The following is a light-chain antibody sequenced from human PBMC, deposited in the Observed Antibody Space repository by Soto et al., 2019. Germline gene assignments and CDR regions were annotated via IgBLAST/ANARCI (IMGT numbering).Light chain of an antibody. J-gene: IGKJ4*01. CDR3: QQYNNWPPLT. V-gene: IGKV3-15*01. Sequence: MTQSPSSLSASVGDIVTITCLASQGISYYLAWFQHKPGQAPRLLIYGASTRATGIPARFSGNGSGTEFTLTISSLQSEDFAVYYCQQYNNWPPLTFGGGTKVDI. CDR1: QGISYY. CDR2: GAS.